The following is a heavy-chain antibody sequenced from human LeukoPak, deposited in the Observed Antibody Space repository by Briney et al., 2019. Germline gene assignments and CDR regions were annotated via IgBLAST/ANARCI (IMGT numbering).Heavy chain of an antibody. CDR1: GFTFSNYA. CDR2: VSGGGSST. Sequence: PGGSLRLSCVASGFTFSNYAMNWVRQAPGKGLEWVSGVSGGGSSTYYADSVKGRFTISGDNSKNMLYLQMNSLRAEDTAVYYCAKDLYTSGYACCFDYWGQGTLVTVSS. D-gene: IGHD6-25*01. CDR3: AKDLYTSGYACCFDY. J-gene: IGHJ4*02. V-gene: IGHV3-23*01.